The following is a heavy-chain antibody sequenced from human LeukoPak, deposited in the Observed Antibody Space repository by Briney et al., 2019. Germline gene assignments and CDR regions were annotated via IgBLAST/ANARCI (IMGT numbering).Heavy chain of an antibody. D-gene: IGHD4-17*01. CDR3: AKEQAGSGDYELGP. J-gene: IGHJ5*02. CDR1: GFTFSSYG. CDR2: VRFDGSNK. V-gene: IGHV3-30*02. Sequence: GGSLRLSXAASGFTFSSYGMHWVRQAPGKGLEWVAFVRFDGSNKYYADSVKGRFAISRDNSKNTLYLQMNSLRAEDTAVYYCAKEQAGSGDYELGPWGQGTLVTVSS.